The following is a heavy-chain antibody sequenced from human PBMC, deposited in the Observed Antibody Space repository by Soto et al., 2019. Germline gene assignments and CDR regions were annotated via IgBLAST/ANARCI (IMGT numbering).Heavy chain of an antibody. Sequence: EVQLLESGGHLIQPGESLRLSCAASGFSFSGYTMNWVRQAQGKGLEWISGINGGGGTTYYADSVKGSFTISRNDSKNILSLQRNSPRAEDTAIYCWAKDRHPDGIWTFDYWGRGPLVAVSS. V-gene: IGHV3-23*01. D-gene: IGHD3-9*01. J-gene: IGHJ4*02. CDR1: GFSFSGYT. CDR2: INGGGGTT. CDR3: AKDRHPDGIWTFDY.